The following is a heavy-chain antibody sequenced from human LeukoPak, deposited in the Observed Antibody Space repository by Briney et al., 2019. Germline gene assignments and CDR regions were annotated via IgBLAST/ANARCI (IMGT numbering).Heavy chain of an antibody. V-gene: IGHV1-69*13. Sequence: APVSVSDNPSRPPFRPSVISWWRQAPGHRREGMGGIIPIFGTANYAQRFQGRVTITADESTSTAYMELSSLRSEDTAVYYCAREEITFGGVIGRTYYFDYWGQGTLVTVSS. CDR1: RPPFRPSV. CDR3: AREEITFGGVIGRTYYFDY. J-gene: IGHJ4*02. D-gene: IGHD3-16*02. CDR2: IIPIFGTA.